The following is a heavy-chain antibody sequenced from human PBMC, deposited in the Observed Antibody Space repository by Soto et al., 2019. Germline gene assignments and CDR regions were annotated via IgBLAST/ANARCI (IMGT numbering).Heavy chain of an antibody. CDR2: IIPILGIA. CDR1: GGTISRYT. D-gene: IGHD5-12*01. V-gene: IGHV1-69*04. J-gene: IGHJ4*02. Sequence: SVNLYCKTAGGTISRYTISWVRQAPGQGLEWMGRIIPILGIANYAQKFQGRVTITADKSTSTAYMELSSLRSEDTAVYYCARDGYDFQGFDYWGQGTLVTVSS. CDR3: ARDGYDFQGFDY.